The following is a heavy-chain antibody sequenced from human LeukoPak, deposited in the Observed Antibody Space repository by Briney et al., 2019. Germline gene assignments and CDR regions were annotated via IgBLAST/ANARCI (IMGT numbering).Heavy chain of an antibody. CDR2: ISSSGSTI. CDR3: ARDRGYYDSSGYYEYYFDY. V-gene: IGHV3-48*04. J-gene: IGHJ4*02. CDR1: GFTFGSYS. Sequence: GGSLRLSCAASGFTFGSYSMNWVRQAPGKGLEWVSYISSSGSTIYYADSVKGRFTISRDNAKNSLYLQMNSLRAEDTAVYYCARDRGYYDSSGYYEYYFDYWGQGTLVTVSS. D-gene: IGHD3-22*01.